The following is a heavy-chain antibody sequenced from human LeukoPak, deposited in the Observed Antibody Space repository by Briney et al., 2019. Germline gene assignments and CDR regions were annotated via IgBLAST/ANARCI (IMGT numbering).Heavy chain of an antibody. Sequence: SETLSLTCTVSGGSISSSSYYWGWIRQPPGKGLEWIGSIYYSGSTYYNPSLKSRVTISVDTSKNQFSLKLSSVTAADPAVYYCARQNDVVVPAAGYFDYWGQGTLVTVSS. V-gene: IGHV4-39*01. CDR2: IYYSGST. CDR3: ARQNDVVVPAAGYFDY. CDR1: GGSISSSSYY. D-gene: IGHD2-2*01. J-gene: IGHJ4*02.